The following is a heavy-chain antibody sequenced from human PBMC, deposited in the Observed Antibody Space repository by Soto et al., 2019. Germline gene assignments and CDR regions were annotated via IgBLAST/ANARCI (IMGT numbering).Heavy chain of an antibody. CDR1: GDSINSPDYY. V-gene: IGHV4-30-4*01. CDR3: ARVTFTPYCFDS. Sequence: SETLSLTCTVSGDSINSPDYYWSWIRQAPGKGLELIGFVYYRGSIYYTPSFESRVSISIDTSKNQFFLRLTSVTAADSAVYFCARVTFTPYCFDSWGQGILVTVSS. CDR2: VYYRGSI. J-gene: IGHJ5*01. D-gene: IGHD2-15*01.